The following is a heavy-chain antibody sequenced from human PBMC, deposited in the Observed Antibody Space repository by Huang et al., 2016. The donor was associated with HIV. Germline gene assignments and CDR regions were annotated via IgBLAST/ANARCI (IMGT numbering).Heavy chain of an antibody. Sequence: QVQLQQWGAGLLRPSETLSLTCAVYGGSFSGYYGTWIRHPTGKGLEWIGEINHSESTNYNPALKSRVTSSVDTSRNQFSLTLTSVTAADTAVYYCARGQGGYYYYYMDVWGKGTTVTVSS. CDR3: ARGQGGYYYYYMDV. J-gene: IGHJ6*03. CDR2: INHSEST. CDR1: GGSFSGYY. V-gene: IGHV4-34*01.